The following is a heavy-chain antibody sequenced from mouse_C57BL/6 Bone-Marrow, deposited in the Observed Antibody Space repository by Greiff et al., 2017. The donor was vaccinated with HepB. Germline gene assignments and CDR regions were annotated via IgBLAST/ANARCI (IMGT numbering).Heavy chain of an antibody. D-gene: IGHD1-1*01. CDR2: IYPRSGNT. CDR1: GYTFTSYG. Sequence: QVQLQQFGAELARPGASVKLSCKASGYTFTSYGISWVKQRTGQGLEWIGEIYPRSGNTYYNEKFKGKATLTADKSSSTAYMELRSLTSEDSAVYFCARAYYGSSYGFAYWGQGTLVTVSA. V-gene: IGHV1-81*01. J-gene: IGHJ3*01. CDR3: ARAYYGSSYGFAY.